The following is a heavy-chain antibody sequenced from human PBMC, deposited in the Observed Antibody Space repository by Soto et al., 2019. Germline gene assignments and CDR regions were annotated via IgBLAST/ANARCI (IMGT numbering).Heavy chain of an antibody. V-gene: IGHV4-30-2*01. J-gene: IGHJ5*02. CDR3: DRGGKLTWLDP. D-gene: IGHD3-10*01. CDR2: IYHSGST. CDR1: GGSISSGGYS. Sequence: LSLTCAVSGGSISSGGYSWSWIRQPPGKGLEWIGYIYHSGSTYYNPSLKSRVTISVDRSKNQFSLKLSSVTAADTAVYYCDRGGKLTWLDPWGQGTLVTVYS.